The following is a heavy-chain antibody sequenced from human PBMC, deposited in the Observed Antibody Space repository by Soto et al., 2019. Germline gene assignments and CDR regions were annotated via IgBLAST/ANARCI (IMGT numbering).Heavy chain of an antibody. V-gene: IGHV3-30*18. CDR3: AKTSIAVAGTRYYFDY. CDR1: GLTFSNYW. Sequence: GGSLRLSCAASGLTFSNYWMHWVRQAPGKGLEWVAVISYDGSNKYYADSVKGRFTISRDNSKNTLYLQMNSLRAEDTAVYYCAKTSIAVAGTRYYFDYWGQGTLVTVSS. D-gene: IGHD6-19*01. J-gene: IGHJ4*02. CDR2: ISYDGSNK.